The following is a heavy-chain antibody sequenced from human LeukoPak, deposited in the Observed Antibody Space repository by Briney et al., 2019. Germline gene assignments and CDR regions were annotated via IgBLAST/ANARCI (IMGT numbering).Heavy chain of an antibody. CDR2: IWYDGSNK. CDR1: GFTFSSYG. J-gene: IGHJ4*02. D-gene: IGHD2-15*01. V-gene: IGHV3-33*01. CDR3: ARDLRGGNFDY. Sequence: GRSLRLSCAASGFTFSSYGMHWVRQAPGKGLEWVAVIWYDGSNKYYADSVKGRFTISRHSSKNTLYLQMNSLRAEDTAVYYCARDLRGGNFDYWGQGTLATVSS.